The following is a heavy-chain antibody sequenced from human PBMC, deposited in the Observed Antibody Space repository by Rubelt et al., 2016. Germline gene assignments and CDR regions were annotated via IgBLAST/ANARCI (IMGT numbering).Heavy chain of an antibody. Sequence: PGRSLRLSCASSGFPFEDCVMHWVRQVPGKGLEWVSGISWNSAMLQYADSVKGRFTISRDNAKNSLHPQMSSLRAEDTALYYCAREHRYCSGGSCVAFDIWGHGTGVTVSS. CDR2: ISWNSAML. CDR3: AREHRYCSGGSCVAFDI. CDR1: GFPFEDCV. J-gene: IGHJ3*02. V-gene: IGHV3-9*01. D-gene: IGHD2-15*01.